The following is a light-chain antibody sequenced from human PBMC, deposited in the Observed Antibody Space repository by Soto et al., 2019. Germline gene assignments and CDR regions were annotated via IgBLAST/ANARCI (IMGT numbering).Light chain of an antibody. V-gene: IGKV3-15*01. J-gene: IGKJ1*01. CDR2: GAS. CDR1: QSVSSN. CDR3: QQYNNWTWT. Sequence: EIVMTQSPATLSVSPGERATLSCRASQSVSSNLAWHQQKPGQAPRLLIYGASTRATGIPARFSGSGSGTELTLTISSLQSEDFAVYYCQQYNNWTWTFGQGPKV.